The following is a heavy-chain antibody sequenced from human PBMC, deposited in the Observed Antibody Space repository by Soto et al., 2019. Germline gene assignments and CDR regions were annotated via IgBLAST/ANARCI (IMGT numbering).Heavy chain of an antibody. CDR3: ARSIVVVPAAMPGGVAFDI. V-gene: IGHV1-2*04. CDR2: INAGNGNT. Sequence: ASVKVSCKASGYTFTSYYMHWVRQAPGQGLEWMGIINAGNGNTKYSQKFQGWVTMTRDTSISTAYMELSRLRSDDTAVYYCARSIVVVPAAMPGGVAFDIWGQGTMVTVSS. D-gene: IGHD2-2*01. J-gene: IGHJ3*02. CDR1: GYTFTSYY.